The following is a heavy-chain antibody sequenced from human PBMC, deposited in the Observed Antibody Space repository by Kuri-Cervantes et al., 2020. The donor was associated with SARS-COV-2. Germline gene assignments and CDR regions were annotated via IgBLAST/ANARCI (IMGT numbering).Heavy chain of an antibody. D-gene: IGHD6-13*01. V-gene: IGHV1-2*04. CDR2: INPNSGGT. J-gene: IGHJ6*02. CDR3: ARDRTRSSWYVWGGSIYGMDV. Sequence: ASVKVSCKASGYTFSGYYIHWGRQSPGQGLEWMGWINPNSGGTNYTQNFQGCVTMTRDTSISTAYMELSRRRSDDTAVYYCARDRTRSSWYVWGGSIYGMDVWGQGTTVTVSS. CDR1: GYTFSGYY.